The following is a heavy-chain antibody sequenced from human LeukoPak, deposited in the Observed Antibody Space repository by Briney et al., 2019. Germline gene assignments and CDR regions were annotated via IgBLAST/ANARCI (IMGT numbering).Heavy chain of an antibody. Sequence: SETLSLTCTVSGASINDYYWSWIRQSAEKGLEWIGRIYTGGSTNYSPSLKSRVTMSEDTSKNQLSLNLRSVSAADTAVYYCARENDFWSGTHSGWFDPWGQGTLVIVSS. CDR1: GASINDYY. D-gene: IGHD3-3*01. V-gene: IGHV4-4*07. J-gene: IGHJ5*02. CDR3: ARENDFWSGTHSGWFDP. CDR2: IYTGGST.